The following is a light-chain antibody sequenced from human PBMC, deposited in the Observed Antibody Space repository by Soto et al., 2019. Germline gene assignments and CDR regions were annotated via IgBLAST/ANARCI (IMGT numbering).Light chain of an antibody. CDR2: GNS. CDR3: QSYDSSLSGSHVV. Sequence: QSVLTQPPSVSGAPGKRVTISCTGSSSNIGAGYDVHWYQQLPGTAPKLLIYGNSNRPSGVPDRFSGSKSGTSASLAITGLQAEDEADYDCQSYDSSLSGSHVVFGGGTQLTVL. J-gene: IGLJ2*01. CDR1: SSNIGAGYD. V-gene: IGLV1-40*01.